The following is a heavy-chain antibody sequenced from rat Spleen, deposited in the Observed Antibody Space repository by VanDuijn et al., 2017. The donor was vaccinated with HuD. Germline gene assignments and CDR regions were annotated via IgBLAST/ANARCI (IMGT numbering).Heavy chain of an antibody. CDR3: TRGLGDY. J-gene: IGHJ2*01. D-gene: IGHD5-1*01. Sequence: QVQLKESGPGLVQPSQTLSLTCTVSGFSLTSNSVQWVRQPPGKGLEWMGAIWGDESTSYNSALKSRLSISRDTSKSQVFLKMNSLQTDDTAIYICTRGLGDYWGQGVMVTVSS. CDR1: GFSLTSNS. CDR2: IWGDEST. V-gene: IGHV2-1*01.